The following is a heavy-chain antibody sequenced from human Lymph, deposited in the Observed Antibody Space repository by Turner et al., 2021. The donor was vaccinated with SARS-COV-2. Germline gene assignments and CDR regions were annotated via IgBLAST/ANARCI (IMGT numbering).Heavy chain of an antibody. V-gene: IGHV3-30*04. CDR3: AIEMGAGSDY. CDR2: ISYDGSNN. J-gene: IGHJ4*02. Sequence: QVQLVESGGGVVKPGTSLRHSCAASGFTFSSYAMHWVRQAPGKGLEWVALISYDGSNNYYADSVKGRFTISRDNSKNTLYLQMNSLRAEDTAVYYCAIEMGAGSDYWGQGTLVTVSS. CDR1: GFTFSSYA. D-gene: IGHD3-10*01.